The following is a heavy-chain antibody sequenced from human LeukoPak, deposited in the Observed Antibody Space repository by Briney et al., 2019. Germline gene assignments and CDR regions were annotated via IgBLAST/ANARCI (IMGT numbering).Heavy chain of an antibody. CDR1: GYTFTSYG. Sequence: GASVKVSCKASGYTFTSYGISWVRQAPGQGLEWMGWISAYNGNTNYAQKLQGRVTMTTDTSTSTAYMELRSLRSDDTAVYYCARGGYYDFWSVYYSNWFAPWAQEPLVTFSS. J-gene: IGHJ5*02. CDR2: ISAYNGNT. CDR3: ARGGYYDFWSVYYSNWFAP. D-gene: IGHD3-3*01. V-gene: IGHV1-18*01.